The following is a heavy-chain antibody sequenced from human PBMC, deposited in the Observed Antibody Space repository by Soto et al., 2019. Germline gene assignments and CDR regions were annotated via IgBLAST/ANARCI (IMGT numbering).Heavy chain of an antibody. J-gene: IGHJ6*02. CDR1: GGSISSYY. D-gene: IGHD3-9*01. CDR3: AGYYDILNGYYKSDAMDV. CDR2: IYYSGST. V-gene: IGHV4-59*01. Sequence: SETLSLTCTVSGGSISSYYWSWIRQPPGKGLEWIGYIYYSGSTNYNPSLKSRVTISVDTSKNQFSLKLSSVTAADTAVYYCAGYYDILNGYYKSDAMDVWGQGTTVTVSS.